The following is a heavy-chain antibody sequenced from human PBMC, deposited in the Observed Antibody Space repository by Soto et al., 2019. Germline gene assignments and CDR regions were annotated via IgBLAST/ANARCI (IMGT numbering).Heavy chain of an antibody. CDR2: IYSGGST. Sequence: GGSLRLSCAASGFTVSSNYMSWVRQAPGKGLEWVSVIYSGGSTYYADSVKGRFTISRDNSKNTLYLQMNSLRAEDTAVYYCARENGSGSSFHYYYYYMDVWGKGTTVTISS. CDR1: GFTVSSNY. CDR3: ARENGSGSSFHYYYYYMDV. J-gene: IGHJ6*03. D-gene: IGHD3-10*01. V-gene: IGHV3-66*01.